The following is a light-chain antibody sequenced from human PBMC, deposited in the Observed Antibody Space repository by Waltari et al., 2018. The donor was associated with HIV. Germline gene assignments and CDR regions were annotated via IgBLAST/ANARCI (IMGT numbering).Light chain of an antibody. J-gene: IGLJ3*02. CDR1: NIGSKS. CDR2: YNS. V-gene: IGLV3-21*01. CDR3: QVWDSSDHWV. Sequence: SYVLTQPPSVSVAPGKTAYITCGGNNIGSKSVHWYQQKPGQAPVVVRYYNSERPSGIPVRFSGSNSGNTATLIIDSVEAGDAAEYFCQVWDSSDHWVFGGGTKLTVL.